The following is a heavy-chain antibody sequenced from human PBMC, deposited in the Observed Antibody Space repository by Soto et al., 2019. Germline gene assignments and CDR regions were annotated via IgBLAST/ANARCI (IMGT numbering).Heavy chain of an antibody. CDR3: ARDRHLTYYYDSSGSYYYGMDV. CDR2: INPSGGST. Sequence: ASVKVSCKASGYTFTSYYMHWVRQAPGQGLEWMGIINPSGGSTSYAQKFQGRVTMTRDTSTSTVYMELSSLRSEDTAVYYCARDRHLTYYYDSSGSYYYGMDVWGQGTTVTVSS. V-gene: IGHV1-46*01. J-gene: IGHJ6*02. CDR1: GYTFTSYY. D-gene: IGHD3-22*01.